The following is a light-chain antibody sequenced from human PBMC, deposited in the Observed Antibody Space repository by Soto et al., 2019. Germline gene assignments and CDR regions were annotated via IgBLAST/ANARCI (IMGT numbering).Light chain of an antibody. J-gene: IGKJ3*01. CDR1: QSISNF. Sequence: DILMTQSPSSLSASVGDRVSITCRASQSISNFLNWYQQKPGKAPKLLIYAASNLHSGVPSRFSGSGSGTEFTLTITSLQPEDFATYYCQQSYSSPAFTFGPGTKVDVK. CDR2: AAS. CDR3: QQSYSSPAFT. V-gene: IGKV1-39*01.